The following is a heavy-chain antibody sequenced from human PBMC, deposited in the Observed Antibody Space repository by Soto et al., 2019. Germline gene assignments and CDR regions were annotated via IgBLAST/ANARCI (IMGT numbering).Heavy chain of an antibody. CDR2: ISDDGSIK. J-gene: IGHJ4*02. V-gene: IGHV3-30*18. CDR3: AKDNSGTYYWLDY. D-gene: IGHD1-26*01. CDR1: GFTFSSNG. Sequence: VPLVESGGGVVQPGRSLRLSCSASGFTFSSNGMHWVRQAPGKGLEWVAVISDDGSIKNYADSLKGRFTISRDNSKNTLYLQMNSLRAEDTAVYYCAKDNSGTYYWLDYWGQGTLVTVSS.